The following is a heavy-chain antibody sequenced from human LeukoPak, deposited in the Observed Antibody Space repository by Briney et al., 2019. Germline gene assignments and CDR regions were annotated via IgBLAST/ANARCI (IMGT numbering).Heavy chain of an antibody. D-gene: IGHD6-13*01. CDR1: GGSFSGYY. CDR2: INHSGSA. Sequence: SETLSLTCAVYGGSFSGYYWSWIRQPPGKGLEWIGEINHSGSANYNPSLKSRVTISVDTSKNQFSLKLSSVTAADTAVYYCAREGFSSSWYSHFDYWGQGTQVTVSS. V-gene: IGHV4-34*01. J-gene: IGHJ4*02. CDR3: AREGFSSSWYSHFDY.